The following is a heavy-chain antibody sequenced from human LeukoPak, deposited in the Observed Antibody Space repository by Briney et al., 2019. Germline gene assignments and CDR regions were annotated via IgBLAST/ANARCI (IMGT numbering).Heavy chain of an antibody. CDR3: AREYPNLHGVDY. D-gene: IGHD1-14*01. CDR2: IIPIFGTA. Sequence: SVKVSCKASGGTFSSYAISWVRQAPGQGLEWMGGIIPIFGTANYAQEFQGRVTITADESTSTAYMELSSLRSEDTAVYYCAREYPNLHGVDYWGRGTLVTVSS. CDR1: GGTFSSYA. J-gene: IGHJ4*02. V-gene: IGHV1-69*13.